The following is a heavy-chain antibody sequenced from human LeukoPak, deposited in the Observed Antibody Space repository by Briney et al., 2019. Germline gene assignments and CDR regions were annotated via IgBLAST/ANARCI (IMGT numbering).Heavy chain of an antibody. CDR1: GYSISSGYY. D-gene: IGHD3-22*01. J-gene: IGHJ5*02. V-gene: IGHV4-38-2*02. CDR3: AREGSLPYYYDSSGYYRNWFDP. CDR2: IYHSGST. Sequence: SETLSLTCTVSGYSISSGYYWGWIRQPPGKGLEWIGSIYHSGSTYYNPSLKSRVTISVDTSKNQFSLKLSSVTAADTAVYYCAREGSLPYYYDSSGYYRNWFDPWGQGTLVTVSS.